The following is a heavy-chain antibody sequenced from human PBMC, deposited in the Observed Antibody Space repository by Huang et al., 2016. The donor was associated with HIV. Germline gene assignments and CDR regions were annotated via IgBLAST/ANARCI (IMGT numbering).Heavy chain of an antibody. CDR1: GDSISGDGYY. D-gene: IGHD2-15*01. V-gene: IGHV4-31*03. Sequence: QVHLQESGPGLVRPSQTLSLTCTVSGDSISGDGYYVNWIRQSPWKALEWIGHISPRGYNYINLSLRSRVSLSVDASKKQFSLSRKSVTAADSALDFCARGVRPVGGGRLPRLFDLWGRGTLVAVSS. CDR2: ISPRGYN. CDR3: ARGVRPVGGGRLPRLFDL. J-gene: IGHJ2*01.